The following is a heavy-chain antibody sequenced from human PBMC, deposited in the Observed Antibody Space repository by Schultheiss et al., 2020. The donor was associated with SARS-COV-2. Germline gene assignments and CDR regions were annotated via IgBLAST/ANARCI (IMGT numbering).Heavy chain of an antibody. V-gene: IGHV3-23*01. CDR2: ISGSGGST. CDR1: GFTFSDYY. CDR3: AKTMRRGYSSSWYGRAFDI. Sequence: GGSLRLSCAASGFTFSDYYMSWIRQAPGKGLEWVSAISGSGGSTYYADSVKGRFTISRDNSKNTLYLQMHSLRAEDTAVYYCAKTMRRGYSSSWYGRAFDIWGQGTMVTVSS. D-gene: IGHD6-13*01. J-gene: IGHJ3*02.